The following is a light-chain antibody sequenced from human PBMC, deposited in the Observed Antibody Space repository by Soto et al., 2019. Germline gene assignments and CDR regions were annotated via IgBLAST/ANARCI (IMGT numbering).Light chain of an antibody. V-gene: IGKV3-15*01. CDR1: QSVRNN. Sequence: EIVLTQSPATLSVSPGERATLSCRASQSVRNNLPWYQQKPGQAPRLLIYVASTRPTGIPARFSGCGCGTEFTLPISSLQSEDFAVYYCQEYNNWPPYAFGQGTKLEIK. CDR2: VAS. J-gene: IGKJ2*01. CDR3: QEYNNWPPYA.